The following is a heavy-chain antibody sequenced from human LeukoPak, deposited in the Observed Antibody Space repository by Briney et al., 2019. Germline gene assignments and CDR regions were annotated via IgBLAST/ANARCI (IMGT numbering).Heavy chain of an antibody. J-gene: IGHJ5*02. CDR2: INHSGST. CDR1: GFTFGDYA. V-gene: IGHV4-34*01. CDR3: ARGQLHYDFWSGYFNWFGP. D-gene: IGHD3-3*01. Sequence: GSPRLSCTASGFTFGDYAMSWFRQPPGKGLEWIGEINHSGSTNYNPSLKSRVTISVDTSKNQFSLKLSSVTAADTAVYYCARGQLHYDFWSGYFNWFGPWGQGTLVTVSS.